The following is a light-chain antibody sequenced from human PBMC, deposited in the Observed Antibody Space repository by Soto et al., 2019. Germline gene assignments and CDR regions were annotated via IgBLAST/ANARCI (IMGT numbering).Light chain of an antibody. CDR2: VAS. Sequence: DIQMTQSPSSLSASVGDRVTITCRASQSISRYLNWYQQKPGKAPNLMIFVASSLRIEVPLRFRGTGSGTDFTLTITSLQPEDFATYYCQQSYGTPITFGPGTRLEIK. V-gene: IGKV1-39*01. CDR3: QQSYGTPIT. J-gene: IGKJ5*01. CDR1: QSISRY.